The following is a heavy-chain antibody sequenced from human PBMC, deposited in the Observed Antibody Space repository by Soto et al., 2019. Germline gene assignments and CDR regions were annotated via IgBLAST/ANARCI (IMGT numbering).Heavy chain of an antibody. CDR1: GYTFTSYG. CDR2: ISAYNGNT. D-gene: IGHD3-22*01. V-gene: IGHV1-18*01. CDR3: AREYYYDSSGYYFDY. Sequence: ASVKVSCKASGYTFTSYGISWVRQAPGQGLEWMGWISAYNGNTNYAQKLQGRVTMTTDTSTSTAYMELRSLRSDDTAVYYCAREYYYDSSGYYFDYWGQGTLVTVSS. J-gene: IGHJ4*02.